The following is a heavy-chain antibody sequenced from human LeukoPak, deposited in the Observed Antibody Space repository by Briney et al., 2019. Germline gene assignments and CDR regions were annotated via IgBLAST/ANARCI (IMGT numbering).Heavy chain of an antibody. D-gene: IGHD5-18*01. CDR2: ISNSDFST. CDR3: AKATGYLL. V-gene: IGHV3-23*01. J-gene: IGHJ4*02. Sequence: GGSLRLSCAASGFTFSSYAMSWVRQAPGKGLEWVSTISNSDFSTYYADSVKGRFTISRDNSENTLYLQMNSLRAEDTALYYCAKATGYLLWGQGTLVTVSS. CDR1: GFTFSSYA.